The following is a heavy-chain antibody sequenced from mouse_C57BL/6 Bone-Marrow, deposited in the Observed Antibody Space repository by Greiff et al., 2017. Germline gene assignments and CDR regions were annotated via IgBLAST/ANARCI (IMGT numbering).Heavy chain of an antibody. J-gene: IGHJ3*01. CDR2: IYPSDGET. V-gene: IGHV1-61*01. D-gene: IGHD1-1*01. CDR1: GYTFTSYW. Sequence: QVQLQQPGAELVRPGSSVKLSCKASGYTFTSYWMDWVKQRPGQGLEWIGNIYPSDGETHYNQKFKDKATLTVDKSSSTAYMQLSSLTSEDSAVYYCARDYYGSSWFAYWGQGTLVTVSA. CDR3: ARDYYGSSWFAY.